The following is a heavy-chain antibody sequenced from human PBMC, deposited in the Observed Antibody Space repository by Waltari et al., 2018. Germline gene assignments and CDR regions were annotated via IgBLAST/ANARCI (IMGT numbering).Heavy chain of an antibody. CDR1: GVTFRAYW. V-gene: IGHV3-74*01. J-gene: IGHJ4*02. CDR3: ASSQGMPRINY. CDR2: INGGGSGT. D-gene: IGHD2-2*01. Sequence: EMQLVEYGGDLVQPGGSLRLSCAASGVTFRAYWMHWLRQAPGKGLVWVSRINGGGSGTTYADSVKGRFTISRDNAKNTLYLQMNSLRAEDTAVYYCASSQGMPRINYWGQGTLVTVSS.